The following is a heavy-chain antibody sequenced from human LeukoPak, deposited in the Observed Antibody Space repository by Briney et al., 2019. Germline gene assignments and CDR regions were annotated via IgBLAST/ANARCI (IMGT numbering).Heavy chain of an antibody. CDR1: GFAFNFYA. V-gene: IGHV3-23*01. D-gene: IGHD5-24*01. J-gene: IGHJ4*02. CDR3: ARDSLKNGYNYDYFDY. Sequence: PGGSLRLSCAASGFAFNFYAMTWVRQAPGKGLQWVSTNASGGNTYYADSVRGRFTISRDNSKDTLYLQLNSLTAEDTAVYYCARDSLKNGYNYDYFDYWGQGTLVTVSS. CDR2: NASGGNT.